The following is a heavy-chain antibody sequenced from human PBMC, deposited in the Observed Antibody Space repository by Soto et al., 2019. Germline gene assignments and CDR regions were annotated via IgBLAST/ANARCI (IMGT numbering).Heavy chain of an antibody. CDR3: AKAGIAVFGVGYNWFDP. J-gene: IGHJ5*02. Sequence: GSLRLSCAASGFTFSSYAMSWVRQAPGKGLEWVSAISGSGGSTYYADSVKGRFTISRDNSKNTLYLQMNSLRAEDTAVYYCAKAGIAVFGVGYNWFDPWGQGTLVTVSS. CDR1: GFTFSSYA. V-gene: IGHV3-23*01. CDR2: ISGSGGST. D-gene: IGHD6-19*01.